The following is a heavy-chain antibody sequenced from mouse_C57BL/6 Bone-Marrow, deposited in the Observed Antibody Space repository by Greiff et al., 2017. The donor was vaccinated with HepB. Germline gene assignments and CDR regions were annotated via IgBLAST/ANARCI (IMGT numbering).Heavy chain of an antibody. Sequence: EVQVVESGGGLVKPGGSLKLSCAASGFTFSSYAMSWVRQTPEKRLEWVATISDGGSYTYYPDNVKGRFTISRDNAKNNLYLQMSHLKSEDTAMYYCASYYDYDWFAYWGQGTLVTVSA. CDR3: ASYYDYDWFAY. CDR1: GFTFSSYA. J-gene: IGHJ3*01. D-gene: IGHD2-4*01. CDR2: ISDGGSYT. V-gene: IGHV5-4*01.